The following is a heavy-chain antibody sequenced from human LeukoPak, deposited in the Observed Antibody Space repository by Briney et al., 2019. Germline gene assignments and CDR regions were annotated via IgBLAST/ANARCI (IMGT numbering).Heavy chain of an antibody. CDR2: IYYSGST. V-gene: IGHV4-59*12. Sequence: SETLSLTCTVSGGSISSYYWSWIRQPPGKGLEWIGYIYYSGSTNYNPSLKSRVTISVDTSKNQFSLKLSSVTAADTAVYYCARDSRLRWRWLYDYWRQGTLVTVSS. D-gene: IGHD5-24*01. J-gene: IGHJ4*02. CDR1: GGSISSYY. CDR3: ARDSRLRWRWLYDY.